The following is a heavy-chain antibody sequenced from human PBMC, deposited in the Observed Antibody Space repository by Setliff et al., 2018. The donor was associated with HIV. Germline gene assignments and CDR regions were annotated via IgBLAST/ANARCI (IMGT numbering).Heavy chain of an antibody. J-gene: IGHJ4*02. Sequence: SETLSLTCTVSGDSISSHYWSWMRQPPGKGLEWIGSISYYASINYNPSLTSRVTVTRDTSENQFSLKLSSVTAADTAVYYCARRLGATVFYYFDYWGQGTLVTVSS. CDR3: ARRLGATVFYYFDY. CDR2: ISYYASI. D-gene: IGHD3-16*01. CDR1: GDSISSHY. V-gene: IGHV4-59*11.